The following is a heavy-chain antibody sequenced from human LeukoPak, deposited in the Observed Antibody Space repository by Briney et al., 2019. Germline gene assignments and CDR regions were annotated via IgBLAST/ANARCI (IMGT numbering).Heavy chain of an antibody. D-gene: IGHD3-3*01. CDR3: ARHASVSGNWPRPLDY. V-gene: IGHV4-39*01. CDR2: SCYSGST. CDR1: GGSISSSSYY. Sequence: WGTLSLTCTVSGGSISSSSYYWGWVRQPPGKGLEWIANSCYSGSTYYSPSLRSRVTISVDTSKNQFSLKLTSVTAADTAVYYCARHASVSGNWPRPLDYWGQGSLVTASS. J-gene: IGHJ4*02.